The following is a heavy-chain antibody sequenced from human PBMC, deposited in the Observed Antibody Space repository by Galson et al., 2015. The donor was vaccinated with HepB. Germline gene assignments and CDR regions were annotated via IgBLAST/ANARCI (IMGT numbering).Heavy chain of an antibody. Sequence: SLRLSCAASGFTFSSYAMHWVRQAPGKGLEWVAVISYDGSNKYYADSVKGRFTISRDNSKNTLYLQMNSLRAEDTAVYYCARGGLVAAAGAYWGQGTLVTVSS. J-gene: IGHJ4*02. D-gene: IGHD6-13*01. CDR2: ISYDGSNK. CDR3: ARGGLVAAAGAY. V-gene: IGHV3-30-3*01. CDR1: GFTFSSYA.